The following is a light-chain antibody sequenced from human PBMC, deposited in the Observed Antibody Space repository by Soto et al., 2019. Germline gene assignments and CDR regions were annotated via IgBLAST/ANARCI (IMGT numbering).Light chain of an antibody. Sequence: QSALTQPASVSGSPGQSITISCTGTSSDVGGYNYVSWYQQHPGKAPKLMIYEVSNRPSRVSNRFSGSKSGNTASLTISGLQAEDEADHYCSSYTRSSTSYVFGPGIKVTVL. J-gene: IGLJ1*01. V-gene: IGLV2-14*01. CDR3: SSYTRSSTSYV. CDR1: SSDVGGYNY. CDR2: EVS.